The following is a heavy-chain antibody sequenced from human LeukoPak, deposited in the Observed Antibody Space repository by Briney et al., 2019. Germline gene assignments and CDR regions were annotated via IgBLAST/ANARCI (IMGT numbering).Heavy chain of an antibody. CDR3: ARGPVLRYFDWLLLDYYMDV. V-gene: IGHV3-48*01. J-gene: IGHJ6*03. CDR2: ISSSSSSI. Sequence: GGSLRLSCAASGFFFSSYSMNWVRQAPGKGLEWVSYISSSSSSIYYADAVKGRFTISRDNAKNSLYLQMNSLRAEDTAVYYCARGPVLRYFDWLLLDYYMDVWGKGTTVTVSS. D-gene: IGHD3-9*01. CDR1: GFFFSSYS.